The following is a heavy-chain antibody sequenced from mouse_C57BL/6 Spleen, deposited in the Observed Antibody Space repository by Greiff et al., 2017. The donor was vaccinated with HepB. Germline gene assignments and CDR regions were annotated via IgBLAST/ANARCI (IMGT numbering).Heavy chain of an antibody. D-gene: IGHD2-4*01. J-gene: IGHJ2*01. CDR2: IYPGDGDT. V-gene: IGHV1-82*01. Sequence: VQLQQSGPELVKPGASVKISCKASGYAFSSSWMNWVKQRPGKGLEWIGRIYPGDGDTNYNGKFKGKATLTADKSSSTAYMQLSSLTSEDSAVYFCASNDYDYFDYWGQGTTLTGSS. CDR3: ASNDYDYFDY. CDR1: GYAFSSSW.